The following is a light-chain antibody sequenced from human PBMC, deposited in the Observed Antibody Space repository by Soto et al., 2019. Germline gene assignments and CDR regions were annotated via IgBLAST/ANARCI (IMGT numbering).Light chain of an antibody. CDR3: SSYAGNKIHYV. Sequence: QSALTQPPSASGSAGQSVTISCTGTSTDGGGYNYVSWYQQHPGKAPKLMIYEVSKRPSGVPDRFSGSKSGNTASLTVSGLQAEDEADYYCSSYAGNKIHYVFGTGTKLTVL. J-gene: IGLJ1*01. CDR2: EVS. V-gene: IGLV2-8*01. CDR1: STDGGGYNY.